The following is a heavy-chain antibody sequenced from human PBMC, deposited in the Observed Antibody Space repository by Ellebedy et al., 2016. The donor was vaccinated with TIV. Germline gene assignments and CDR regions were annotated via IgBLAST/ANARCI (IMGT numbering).Heavy chain of an antibody. Sequence: MPGGSLRLSCTVSGGSFSGFYWSWIRQSPGKGLEWIGYIYYSGNTNYNPSLKSRVTLSLDTSRNQFSLKLSSVAAADTAVYYCARGGYDGSSYQYYFDYWGQGTLVTVSS. CDR2: IYYSGNT. CDR1: GGSFSGFY. V-gene: IGHV4-59*01. CDR3: ARGGYDGSSYQYYFDY. J-gene: IGHJ4*02. D-gene: IGHD3-22*01.